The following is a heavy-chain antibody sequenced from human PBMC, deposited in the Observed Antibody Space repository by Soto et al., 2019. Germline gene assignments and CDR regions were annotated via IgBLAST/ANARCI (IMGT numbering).Heavy chain of an antibody. J-gene: IGHJ5*02. CDR3: ARGPITMIVA. Sequence: EVQLVESGGGLVQPGGSLRLSCAASGFTVSSNYMSWVRQAPGKGLEWVSVIYSGGSTYYADSVKGRFTISRDNSKNTLYLQMNILRAEDTSVYYCARGPITMIVAWGQGTLATVSS. D-gene: IGHD3-22*01. V-gene: IGHV3-66*01. CDR1: GFTVSSNY. CDR2: IYSGGST.